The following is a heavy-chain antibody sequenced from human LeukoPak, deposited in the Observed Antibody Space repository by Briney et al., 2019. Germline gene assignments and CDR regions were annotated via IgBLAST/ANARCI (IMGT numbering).Heavy chain of an antibody. J-gene: IGHJ4*02. V-gene: IGHV3-23*01. D-gene: IGHD6-13*01. Sequence: GGSLRLSCAASGFTFSSYATSWVRQAPGKGLEWVSAISGSGGSTYYADSVKGRFTISRDNSKNTLYLQMNSLRAEDTAVYYCVLKYSSSWGIYWGQGTLVTVSS. CDR1: GFTFSSYA. CDR3: VLKYSSSWGIY. CDR2: ISGSGGST.